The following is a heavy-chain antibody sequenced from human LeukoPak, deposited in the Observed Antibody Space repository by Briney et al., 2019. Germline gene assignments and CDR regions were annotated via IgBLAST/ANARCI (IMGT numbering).Heavy chain of an antibody. V-gene: IGHV1-69*06. CDR1: GGTFSSYA. Sequence: SVKVSCKASGGTFSSYAISWVRQAPGQGLEWMGGIIPIFGTANYAQKFQGRVTITADKSTSTAYMELSSLRSADTAVYYCARDPSYYGSGSYPPPVYGMDVWGKGTTVTVSS. J-gene: IGHJ6*04. CDR3: ARDPSYYGSGSYPPPVYGMDV. D-gene: IGHD3-10*01. CDR2: IIPIFGTA.